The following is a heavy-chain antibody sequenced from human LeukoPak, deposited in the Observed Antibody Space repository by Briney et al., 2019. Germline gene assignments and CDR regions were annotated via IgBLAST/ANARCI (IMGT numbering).Heavy chain of an antibody. Sequence: GGSLRLSCAASGLTLSNNAMKCVPPAPGKGLECVSTISGPGGSTYYGDSVKGRFTTSRDNSKNTVYLQINSLRADDTAIYYCAKGDYGYYYYMDVWGKGTTVTVSS. D-gene: IGHD4-17*01. CDR3: AKGDYGYYYYMDV. CDR2: ISGPGGST. J-gene: IGHJ6*03. V-gene: IGHV3-23*01. CDR1: GLTLSNNA.